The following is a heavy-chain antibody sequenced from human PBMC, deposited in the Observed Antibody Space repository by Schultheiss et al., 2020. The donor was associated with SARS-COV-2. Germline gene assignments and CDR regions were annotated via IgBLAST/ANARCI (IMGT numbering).Heavy chain of an antibody. V-gene: IGHV5-51*01. D-gene: IGHD6-19*01. J-gene: IGHJ5*02. CDR3: ARFSIAVAADNWFDP. CDR2: IYPGDSDT. CDR1: GYSFTSYW. Sequence: GGSLRLSCKGSGYSFTSYWIGWVRQMPGKGLEWMGIIYPGDSDTRYSPSFQGQVTISADKSISTAYLQWSSLKASDTAMYYCARFSIAVAADNWFDPWGQGTLVTVSS.